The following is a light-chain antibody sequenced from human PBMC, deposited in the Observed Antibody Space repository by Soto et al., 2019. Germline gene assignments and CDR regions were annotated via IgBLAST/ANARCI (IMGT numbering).Light chain of an antibody. Sequence: EIVLTQSPDTLSLSPGERATLSCRASQRVTDNYLAWYQQKPGQTPRLLIYGAFNRATGIPARFSGSGSGTDFTLIITRLEPEDFAVYYCQQYGGSPRVTFGGGTKVEIK. V-gene: IGKV3-20*01. CDR3: QQYGGSPRVT. CDR2: GAF. CDR1: QRVTDNY. J-gene: IGKJ4*01.